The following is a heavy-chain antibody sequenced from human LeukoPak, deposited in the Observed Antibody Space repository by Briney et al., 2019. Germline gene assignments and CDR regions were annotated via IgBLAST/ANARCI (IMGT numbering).Heavy chain of an antibody. V-gene: IGHV3-21*01. Sequence: GGSLRLSCAASGFTFSDYSLNWVRQAPGKGLEWVSSISSSSSFIYYADSVQGRFTISRDNAKNSVYLQMNSLRAEDTAVYYCARAEMATIEDAFDIWGQGTMVTVSS. CDR2: ISSSSSFI. CDR1: GFTFSDYS. J-gene: IGHJ3*02. CDR3: ARAEMATIEDAFDI. D-gene: IGHD5-24*01.